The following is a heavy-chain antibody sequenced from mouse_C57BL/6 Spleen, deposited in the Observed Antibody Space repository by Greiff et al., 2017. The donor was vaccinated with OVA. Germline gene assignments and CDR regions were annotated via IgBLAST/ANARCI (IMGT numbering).Heavy chain of an antibody. Sequence: QVQLRQPGAELVKPGASVKMSCKASGYTFTSYWMHWVKQRPGQGLEWIGYINPSSGYTKYNQKFKDKATLTADKSSSTAYMQLSSLTYEDSAVYYCQTAQATDYWGQGTTLTVSS. J-gene: IGHJ2*01. D-gene: IGHD3-2*02. V-gene: IGHV1-7*01. CDR3: QTAQATDY. CDR1: GYTFTSYW. CDR2: INPSSGYT.